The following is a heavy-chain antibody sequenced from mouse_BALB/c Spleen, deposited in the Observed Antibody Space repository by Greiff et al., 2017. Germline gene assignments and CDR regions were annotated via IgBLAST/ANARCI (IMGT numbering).Heavy chain of an antibody. CDR1: GYSITSDYA. V-gene: IGHV3-2*02. D-gene: IGHD2-1*01. Sequence: EVMLVESGPGLVKPSQSLSLTCTVTGYSITSDYAWNWIRQFPGNKLEWMGYISYSGSTSYNPSLKSRISITRDTSKNQFFLQLNSVTTEDTATYYCAGPYGNPFAYWGQGTLVTVSA. CDR3: AGPYGNPFAY. CDR2: ISYSGST. J-gene: IGHJ3*01.